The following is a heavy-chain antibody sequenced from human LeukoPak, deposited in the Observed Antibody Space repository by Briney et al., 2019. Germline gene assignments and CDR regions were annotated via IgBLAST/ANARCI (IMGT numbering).Heavy chain of an antibody. CDR3: ASLNDYGDYGVDY. CDR2: ISGSGGST. D-gene: IGHD4-17*01. Sequence: GGSLRLSCAASGFTFSSYGMSWVRQAPGKGLEWVSAISGSGGSTYYADSVKGRFTISRDNAKNSLYLQMNSLRAEDTAVYYCASLNDYGDYGVDYWGQGTLVTVSS. J-gene: IGHJ4*02. V-gene: IGHV3-23*01. CDR1: GFTFSSYG.